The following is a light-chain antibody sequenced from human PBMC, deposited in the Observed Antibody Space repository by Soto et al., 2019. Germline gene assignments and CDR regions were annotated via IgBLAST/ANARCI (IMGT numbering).Light chain of an antibody. CDR1: QSVLYSSNNKNY. J-gene: IGKJ2*01. V-gene: IGKV4-1*01. Sequence: DIVMTQSPDSLAVSLGERATINCKSSQSVLYSSNNKNYLAGYQQKPGQPPKLLIYWASTRESGVPDRFSGSGSGTDFTLTISSLQAEDGAVYYCQQYYSTLFTFGQGTKLEIK. CDR3: QQYYSTLFT. CDR2: WAS.